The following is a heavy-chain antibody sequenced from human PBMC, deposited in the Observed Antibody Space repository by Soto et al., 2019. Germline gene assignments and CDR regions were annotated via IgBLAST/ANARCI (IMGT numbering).Heavy chain of an antibody. CDR2: IIPIFGTA. CDR1: GGTFSSYA. Sequence: SVKVSCKASGGTFSSYAISWVRQAPGQGLEWMGGIIPIFGTANYAQKFQGRVTITADESTSTAYMELSSLRSEDTAVYYCASTTRAKYDSSGIYGMDVWGQGTTVTVSS. V-gene: IGHV1-69*13. D-gene: IGHD3-22*01. J-gene: IGHJ6*02. CDR3: ASTTRAKYDSSGIYGMDV.